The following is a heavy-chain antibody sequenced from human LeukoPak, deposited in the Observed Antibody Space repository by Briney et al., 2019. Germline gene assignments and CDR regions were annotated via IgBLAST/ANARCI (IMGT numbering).Heavy chain of an antibody. Sequence: ASVKVSCKASGYSFTSHYMHWVRQAPGQGLEWMGLINPSGSSTLYAQKFQGGVTMTRDTSISTAYMELSRLRSDDTAVYFYARDDSNLPGSYFDYWGQGTLVTVSS. J-gene: IGHJ4*02. V-gene: IGHV1-2*06. D-gene: IGHD1-14*01. CDR3: ARDDSNLPGSYFDY. CDR1: GYSFTSHY. CDR2: INPSGSST.